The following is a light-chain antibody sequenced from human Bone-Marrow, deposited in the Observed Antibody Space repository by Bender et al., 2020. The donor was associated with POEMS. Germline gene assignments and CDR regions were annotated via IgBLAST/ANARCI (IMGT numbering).Light chain of an antibody. CDR1: YNDVGGYDY. J-gene: IGLJ3*02. Sequence: QSVLTQPRSVSGSPGQSVTISCTGTYNDVGGYDYVSWYQQHPGKVPTLIFFAESKRPSGVSNRFSGSKSGNTASLTISGLQAEDEADYYCCSYAGTNTWLFGGGTHLTVL. CDR2: AES. V-gene: IGLV2-11*01. CDR3: CSYAGTNTWL.